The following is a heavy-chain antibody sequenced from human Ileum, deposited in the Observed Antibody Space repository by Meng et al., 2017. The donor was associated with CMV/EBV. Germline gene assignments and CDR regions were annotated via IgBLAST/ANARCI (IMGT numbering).Heavy chain of an antibody. CDR2: TYYRSKWYD. CDR3: AREMGAHDY. D-gene: IGHD4/OR15-4a*01. Sequence: QFQLQRSGPGLVKPSQTPSLTCAISGDSVSSNIAAWSWIRQSPSRGLEWLGRTYYRSKWYDDYAVSVKSRVTITPDTSKNQFSLHLNSVSPEDTAIYFCAREMGAHDYWGQGTLVTVSS. CDR1: GDSVSSNIAA. V-gene: IGHV6-1*01. J-gene: IGHJ4*02.